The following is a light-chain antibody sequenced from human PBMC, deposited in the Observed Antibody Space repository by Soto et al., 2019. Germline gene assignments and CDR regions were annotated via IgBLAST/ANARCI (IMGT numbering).Light chain of an antibody. Sequence: EIVLTQSPATLSLSPGERATLSCGASQSVSNNYLAWYQQRPGLAPRLLIYDASSRATGVPDRFSGSGSGTDFTLIISRVEPEDFAVYYCQHYGNSPGTFGQGTKVEIK. CDR3: QHYGNSPGT. CDR1: QSVSNNY. V-gene: IGKV3D-20*01. CDR2: DAS. J-gene: IGKJ1*01.